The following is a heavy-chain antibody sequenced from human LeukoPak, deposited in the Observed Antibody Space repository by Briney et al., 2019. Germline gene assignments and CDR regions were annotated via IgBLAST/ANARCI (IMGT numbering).Heavy chain of an antibody. J-gene: IGHJ3*02. V-gene: IGHV3-23*01. CDR1: GFTFSSYA. CDR3: AKGRVWGSYPPNDAFDT. CDR2: ISGSGGST. D-gene: IGHD3-16*02. Sequence: PGGSLRLSCAASGFTFSSYAMSWVRQAPGKGLEWVSAISGSGGSTYYADSVKGRFTISRDNSKNTLYLQMNSLRAEDTAVYYCAKGRVWGSYPPNDAFDTWGQGTMVTVSS.